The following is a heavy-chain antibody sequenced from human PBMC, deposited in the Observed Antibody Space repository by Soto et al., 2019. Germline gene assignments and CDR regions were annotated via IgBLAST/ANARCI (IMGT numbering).Heavy chain of an antibody. CDR1: GFRFSDHY. J-gene: IGHJ4*02. CDR2: ISGGGTTM. D-gene: IGHD3-10*01. CDR3: AGDPYYYGSAF. Sequence: GWSLRLSCAASGFRFSDHYMTWIRQAPGKGLEWVSKISGGGTTMYYADSVKGRFTVSRDNAKNSLYLQMNSLRAEDTAVYYCAGDPYYYGSAFWGQGALVTVSS. V-gene: IGHV3-11*01.